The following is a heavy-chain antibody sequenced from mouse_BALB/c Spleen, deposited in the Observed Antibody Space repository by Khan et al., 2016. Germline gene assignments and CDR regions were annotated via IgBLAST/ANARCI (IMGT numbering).Heavy chain of an antibody. CDR2: IDPETGGT. D-gene: IGHD2-1*01. CDR3: TRKGVFYGNYDFDS. V-gene: IGHV1-15*01. Sequence: QVQLQQSGAELVRPGASVTLSCKASGYTFSDYEMHWVKQTPVHGLQWIGSIDPETGGTAYNQKFKGQATLTAGRSSSTSYMELRSLTSEDSAVYYWTRKGVFYGNYDFDSWGQGTTLTVSS. CDR1: GYTFSDYE. J-gene: IGHJ2*01.